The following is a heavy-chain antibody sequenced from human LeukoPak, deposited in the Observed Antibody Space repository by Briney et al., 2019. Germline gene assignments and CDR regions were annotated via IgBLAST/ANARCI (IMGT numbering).Heavy chain of an antibody. Sequence: GGSLRLSCAASGFTFSSYAMHGVRQAPGKGLEWVAVISYDGSNKYYADSVKGRFTISRDNSKNTLYLQMNSLRAEDTAVYYCARDPLDTAMGWYFHYWGQGTLVTVSS. CDR1: GFTFSSYA. J-gene: IGHJ4*02. D-gene: IGHD5-18*01. CDR3: ARDPLDTAMGWYFHY. CDR2: ISYDGSNK. V-gene: IGHV3-30-3*01.